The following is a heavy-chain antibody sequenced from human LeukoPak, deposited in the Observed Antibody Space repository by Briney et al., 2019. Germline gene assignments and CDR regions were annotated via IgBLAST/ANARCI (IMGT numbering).Heavy chain of an antibody. V-gene: IGHV1-2*02. CDR1: GYTFTGYY. J-gene: IGHJ4*02. Sequence: APVKVSCKASGYTFTGYYMHWVRQAPGQGLEWMGWINPNSGGTNYAQKFQGRVTMTRDTSISTAYMELSRLRSDDTAVYYCARDSVQVVRFDYWGQGTLVTVSS. CDR3: ARDSVQVVRFDY. CDR2: INPNSGGT.